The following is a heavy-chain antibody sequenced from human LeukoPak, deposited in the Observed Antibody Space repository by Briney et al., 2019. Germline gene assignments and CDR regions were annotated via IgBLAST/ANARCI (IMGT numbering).Heavy chain of an antibody. CDR3: VSVGYRYVINDWSRTGLGAYPTKYYYHMDV. Sequence: SETLSLTCAVYGGSFSDYYWGWIRQPPGKGLEWIGEINPSGSTNYSPSLKSRVTILVAKYKNTFSPKLSSVAAADTAVYFCVSVGYRYVINDWSRTGLGAYPTKYYYHMDVWDKGTTVTVSS. J-gene: IGHJ6*03. CDR2: INPSGST. V-gene: IGHV4-34*01. D-gene: IGHD5-18*01. CDR1: GGSFSDYY.